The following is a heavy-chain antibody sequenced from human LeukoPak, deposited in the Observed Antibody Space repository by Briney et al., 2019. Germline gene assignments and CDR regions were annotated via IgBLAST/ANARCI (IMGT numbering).Heavy chain of an antibody. V-gene: IGHV4-59*08. Sequence: SETLSLTCTVSGGSISSYYWSWIRQPPGKGLEWIGYIYYSGSTNYNPSLKSRATMSVDTSKNQFSLKLSSVTAADTAVYYCARHLRDSSGRYYYYGMDVWGQGTTVTVSS. D-gene: IGHD3-22*01. CDR3: ARHLRDSSGRYYYYGMDV. CDR1: GGSISSYY. CDR2: IYYSGST. J-gene: IGHJ6*02.